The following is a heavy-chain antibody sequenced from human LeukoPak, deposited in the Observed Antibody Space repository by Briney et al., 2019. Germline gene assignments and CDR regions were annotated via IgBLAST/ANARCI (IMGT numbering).Heavy chain of an antibody. CDR1: GYTFTGYY. V-gene: IGHV1-2*02. J-gene: IGHJ1*01. CDR2: INPNSGGT. D-gene: IGHD3-22*01. CDR3: ARRVTDSSGYYYFTQYFQH. Sequence: ASEKVSCKASGYTFTGYYMHWVRQAPGQGLEWMGWINPNSGGTNYAQKFQGRVTMTRDTSISTAYMELNSLRSDDTAVYYCARRVTDSSGYYYFTQYFQHWGQGTLITVSS.